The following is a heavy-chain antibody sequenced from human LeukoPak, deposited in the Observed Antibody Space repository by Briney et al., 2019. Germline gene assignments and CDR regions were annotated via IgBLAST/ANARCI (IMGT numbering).Heavy chain of an antibody. Sequence: GGSLRLSCAASGFTFSSYEMNWVRQAPGKGLEWVSYISGSGSTIYYADSVKGRFTISRDNAKNSLYLQMNSLRAEDTAVYYCARGLIAAAAPFAYWGQGTLVTVSS. D-gene: IGHD6-13*01. CDR2: ISGSGSTI. J-gene: IGHJ4*02. V-gene: IGHV3-48*03. CDR3: ARGLIAAAAPFAY. CDR1: GFTFSSYE.